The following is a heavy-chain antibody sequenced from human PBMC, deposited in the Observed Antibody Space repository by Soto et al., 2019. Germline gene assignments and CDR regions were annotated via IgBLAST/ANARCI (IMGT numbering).Heavy chain of an antibody. V-gene: IGHV1-2*02. D-gene: IGHD1-26*01. CDR3: AGESGGPTATLDSYSFYMEV. Sequence: QVQLVQSGAEVRKPGASVTVSCRSSGDSFNDYYIHWVRQAPGQGFEWMGWINPNGGVTKYAQKFRGGVGRPRDTPSRTVYMQLSRLRPDDTAVYYWAGESGGPTATLDSYSFYMEVWAQGPRSPSP. J-gene: IGHJ6*03. CDR1: GDSFNDYY. CDR2: INPNGGVT.